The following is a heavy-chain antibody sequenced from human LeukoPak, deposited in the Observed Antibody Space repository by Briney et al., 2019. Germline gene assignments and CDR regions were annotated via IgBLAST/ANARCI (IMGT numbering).Heavy chain of an antibody. Sequence: SETLSLTCSVSGGSISSSSYYWGWIRQPPGKGLEWIGYIYYSGGTNYNPSLKSRVTISVDTSKNQFSLKLSSVTAADTAVYYCARLVEGYSSSSGWFDPWGQGTLVTVSS. V-gene: IGHV4-61*05. CDR1: GGSISSSSYY. CDR2: IYYSGGT. J-gene: IGHJ5*02. CDR3: ARLVEGYSSSSGWFDP. D-gene: IGHD6-6*01.